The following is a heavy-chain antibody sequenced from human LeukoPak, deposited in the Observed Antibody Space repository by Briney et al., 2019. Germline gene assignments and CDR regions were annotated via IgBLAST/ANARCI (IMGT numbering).Heavy chain of an antibody. CDR2: IYYSGST. Sequence: SETLSLTCTVSGGSISSSSYYWGWIRQPPGKGLEWIGSIYYSGSTHYNPSLKSRVTISVDTSKNQFSLKLSSVTAADTAVYYCARLRGYSYGYEFDYWGQETLVTVSS. J-gene: IGHJ4*02. CDR3: ARLRGYSYGYEFDY. CDR1: GGSISSSSYY. V-gene: IGHV4-39*01. D-gene: IGHD5-18*01.